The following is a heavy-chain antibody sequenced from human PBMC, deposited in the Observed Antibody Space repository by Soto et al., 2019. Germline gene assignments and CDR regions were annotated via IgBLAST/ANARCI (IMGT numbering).Heavy chain of an antibody. CDR1: GFTFSSYG. Sequence: LRLSCAASGFTFSSYGMHWVRQAPGKGLEWVAVIWNDGSSKYYADSVKGRFTISRDNSKNTLYLQMNSLRAEDTAVYYCARDEPYGSGNDYWGQGTLVTVSS. CDR2: IWNDGSSK. V-gene: IGHV3-33*01. D-gene: IGHD3-10*01. J-gene: IGHJ4*02. CDR3: ARDEPYGSGNDY.